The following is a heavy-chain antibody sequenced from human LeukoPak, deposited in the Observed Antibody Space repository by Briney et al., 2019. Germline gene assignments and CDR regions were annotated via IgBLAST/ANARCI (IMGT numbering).Heavy chain of an antibody. CDR2: VNYRGSV. J-gene: IGHJ5*02. CDR1: GGSISGSGYY. Sequence: SETLSLTCTVSGGSISGSGYYWGWIRLPPTKGLEWVATVNYRGSVFYSPSLRSRATISVDTSKNQFSLRLTSVTAADTAVYYCAREPDAWGQGTLVTVSS. CDR3: AREPDA. V-gene: IGHV4-39*07.